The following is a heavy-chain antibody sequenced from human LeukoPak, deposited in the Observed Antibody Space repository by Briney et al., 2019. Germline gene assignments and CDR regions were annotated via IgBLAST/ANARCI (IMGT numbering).Heavy chain of an antibody. D-gene: IGHD5-18*01. CDR1: RFTFSGSC. CDR3: ARDWEQYRYAVLDY. Sequence: GGSLRLSCTASRFTFSGSCMSWVRQAPGKGREGVANINQDGSEKYYVDSVKGRFTISRDNTKNSLYLQMNSLRAEDTAVYYCARDWEQYRYAVLDYWGQGTLVTVSS. V-gene: IGHV3-7*01. CDR2: INQDGSEK. J-gene: IGHJ4*02.